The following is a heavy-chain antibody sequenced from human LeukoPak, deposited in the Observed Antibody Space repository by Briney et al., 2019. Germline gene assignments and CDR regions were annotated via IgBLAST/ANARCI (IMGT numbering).Heavy chain of an antibody. CDR3: ARDPTTVTKGLDV. V-gene: IGHV4-59*11. J-gene: IGHJ3*01. Sequence: SETLSLTCTVSGGSFSSHYWSWIRQPPGKGLEWIGYISYIGSTNYNPSLKSRATISVDTSKKQFSLKLSSVTAADTAVYYCARDPTTVTKGLDVWGQGTMVTVSS. D-gene: IGHD4-17*01. CDR1: GGSFSSHY. CDR2: ISYIGST.